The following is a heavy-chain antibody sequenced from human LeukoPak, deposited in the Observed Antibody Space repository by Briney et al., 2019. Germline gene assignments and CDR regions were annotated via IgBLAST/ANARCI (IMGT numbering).Heavy chain of an antibody. CDR2: INHSGST. V-gene: IGHV4-34*01. CDR3: ARDLGSSSWRDI. D-gene: IGHD6-13*01. J-gene: IGHJ3*02. CDR1: GGSFSGYY. Sequence: NPSETLSLTCAVYGGSFSGYYWSWIRQPPGKGLEWIGEINHSGSTNYNPSLKSRVTISVDTSKNQFSLKLSFVTAADTAVYYCARDLGSSSWRDIWGQGTMVTVSS.